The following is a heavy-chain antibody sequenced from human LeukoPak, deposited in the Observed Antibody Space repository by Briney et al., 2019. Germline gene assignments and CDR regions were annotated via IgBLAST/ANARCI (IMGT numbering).Heavy chain of an antibody. Sequence: PSETLSLTCTVPGGSISSYYWSWIRQPPGAGLEWIGHIYYSGSTNYNPPLTSRVTISVDTSKNQFSLKLSSVTAADTAVYYCARTPLGQRDILTGYYSYYGMDVWGQGTTVTVSS. V-gene: IGHV4-59*08. D-gene: IGHD3-9*01. J-gene: IGHJ6*02. CDR1: GGSISSYY. CDR3: ARTPLGQRDILTGYYSYYGMDV. CDR2: IYYSGST.